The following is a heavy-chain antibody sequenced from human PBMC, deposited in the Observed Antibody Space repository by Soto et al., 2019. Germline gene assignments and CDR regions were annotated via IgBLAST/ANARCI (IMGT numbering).Heavy chain of an antibody. CDR2: ISSTSVYI. CDR1: GFSFGDYT. CDR3: ARVLTAAATGAFDI. J-gene: IGHJ3*02. D-gene: IGHD2-15*01. V-gene: IGHV3-21*01. Sequence: GGSLRLSCAASGFSFGDYTMNWVRQAPGKGLAWLSSISSTSVYIDYADSLKGRFTISRDNAKNSLSLQMNSLRAEDTAVYYCARVLTAAATGAFDIWGQGTMVTVSS.